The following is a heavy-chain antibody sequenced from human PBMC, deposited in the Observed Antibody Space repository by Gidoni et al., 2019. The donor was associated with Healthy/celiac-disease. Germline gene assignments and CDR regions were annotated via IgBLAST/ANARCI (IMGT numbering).Heavy chain of an antibody. J-gene: IGHJ4*02. CDR2: INHSGST. CDR1: GGSFSGYY. CDR3: ARVGRYDFWSGSYFDY. V-gene: IGHV4-34*01. D-gene: IGHD3-3*01. Sequence: QVQLQQWGAGLLKPSETLSLTCAVYGGSFSGYYWSWIRQPPGKGLEWIGEINHSGSTNYNPSLKSRVTISVDTSKNQFSLKLSSVTAADTAVYYCARVGRYDFWSGSYFDYWGQGTLVTVSS.